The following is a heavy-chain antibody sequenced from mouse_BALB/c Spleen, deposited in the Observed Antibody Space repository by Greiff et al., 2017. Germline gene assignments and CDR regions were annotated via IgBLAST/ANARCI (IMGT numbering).Heavy chain of an antibody. CDR2: IHYSGST. V-gene: IGHV3-1*02. Sequence: EVQLQQSGPDLVKPSQSLSLTCTVTGYSITSGYSWHWIRQFPGNKLEWMGYIHYSGSTNYNPSLKSRISITRDTSKNQFFLQLNSVTTEDTATYYCASLESVYYGGGAMAYWGQGTLVTVSA. D-gene: IGHD2-1*01. CDR1: GYSITSGYS. CDR3: ASLESVYYGGGAMAY. J-gene: IGHJ3*01.